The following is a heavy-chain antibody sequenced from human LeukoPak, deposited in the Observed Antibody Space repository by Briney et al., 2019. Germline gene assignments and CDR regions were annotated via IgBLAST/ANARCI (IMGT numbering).Heavy chain of an antibody. Sequence: GGSLRLSCAASGFTFSSYAMSWVRQAPGKGLEWVSAISGSGGSTYYADSVKGRFTISRDNSKNTLYLQMNSLRAEDTAVYYCAKDLSHYCSGGSCYSAAYYDSHPDGYWGQGTLVTVSS. V-gene: IGHV3-23*01. J-gene: IGHJ4*02. D-gene: IGHD2-15*01. CDR3: AKDLSHYCSGGSCYSAAYYDSHPDGY. CDR2: ISGSGGST. CDR1: GFTFSSYA.